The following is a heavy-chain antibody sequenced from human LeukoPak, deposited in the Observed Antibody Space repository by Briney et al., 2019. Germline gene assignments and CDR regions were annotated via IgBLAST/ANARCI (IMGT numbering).Heavy chain of an antibody. CDR3: ATNGHSHAN. Sequence: GGSLRLSCAASGFTFSSFWMSSVRQVPGKGLEWVANIKDDGSENHHVDSVRGRFTISRDNAKNSLYLQMNSLRAEDTAVYYCATNGHSHANWGQGTLVTVSS. CDR2: IKDDGSEN. D-gene: IGHD2-2*01. J-gene: IGHJ4*02. CDR1: GFTFSSFW. V-gene: IGHV3-7*01.